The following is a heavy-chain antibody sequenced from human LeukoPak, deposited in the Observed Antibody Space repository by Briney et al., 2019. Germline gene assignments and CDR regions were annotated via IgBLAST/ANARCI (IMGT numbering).Heavy chain of an antibody. CDR3: ARDRIAVAGNSDFDY. CDR2: IIPIFGTA. V-gene: IGHV1-69*01. Sequence: SVKVSCKASGGTFSSYAISWVRQAPGQGLEWMGGIIPIFGTANYAQKFQGRVTITADESTSTAYMELSSLRSGDTAVYYCARDRIAVAGNSDFDYWGQGTLVTVSS. J-gene: IGHJ4*02. CDR1: GGTFSSYA. D-gene: IGHD6-19*01.